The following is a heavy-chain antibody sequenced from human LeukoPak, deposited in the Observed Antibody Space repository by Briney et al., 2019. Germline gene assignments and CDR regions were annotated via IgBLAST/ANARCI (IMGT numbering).Heavy chain of an antibody. CDR2: INTGNGNT. Sequence: GASVKVSCKASGYTFSSYAMHWVRQAPGQRLEWMGWINTGNGNTKYSQKLQGRVTMTRNTSISTAYMELSSLRSEDTAVYYCASAGTYYRVDYYYYYGMDVWGQGTTVTVSS. D-gene: IGHD1-26*01. J-gene: IGHJ6*02. CDR3: ASAGTYYRVDYYYYYGMDV. CDR1: GYTFSSYA. V-gene: IGHV1-3*04.